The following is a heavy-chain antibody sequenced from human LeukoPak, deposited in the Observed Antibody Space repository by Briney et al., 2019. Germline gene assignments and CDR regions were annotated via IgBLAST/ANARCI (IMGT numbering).Heavy chain of an antibody. Sequence: SQTLSLTCAVSGGSISSGGYSWSWIRQPPGKGLEWIGYIYYSGSTYYNPSLKSRVTISVDTSKNQFSLKLSSVTAADTAVYYCASHSVGWFDPWGQGTLVTVSS. CDR2: IYYSGST. V-gene: IGHV4-30-4*07. CDR1: GGSISSGGYS. CDR3: ASHSVGWFDP. J-gene: IGHJ5*02.